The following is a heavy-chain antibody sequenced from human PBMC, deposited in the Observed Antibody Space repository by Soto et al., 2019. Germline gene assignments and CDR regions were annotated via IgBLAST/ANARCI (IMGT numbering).Heavy chain of an antibody. Sequence: EVQLLESGGGLVQPGGSLRLSCAASGFTFSSYAMSWVRQAPGKGLEWVSAISGSGGSTYYADSVKGRFTISRDNSKKTLYLQMNSLRAEDTAVYYCAKRGVAARYFDYWGQGTLVTVSS. J-gene: IGHJ4*02. V-gene: IGHV3-23*01. D-gene: IGHD6-6*01. CDR2: ISGSGGST. CDR1: GFTFSSYA. CDR3: AKRGVAARYFDY.